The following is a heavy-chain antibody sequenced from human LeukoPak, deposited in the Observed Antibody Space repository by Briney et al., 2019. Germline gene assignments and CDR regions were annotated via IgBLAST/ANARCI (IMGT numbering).Heavy chain of an antibody. Sequence: PGGSLRLSCAASGFTFSSYSMNWVRQAPGKGLERVSYISSSSSTIYYADSVKGRFTISRDNAKNSLYLQMNSLRAEDTAVYYCARDRGPYCSGGSCYNYWGQGTLVTVSS. J-gene: IGHJ4*02. CDR3: ARDRGPYCSGGSCYNY. CDR2: ISSSSSTI. CDR1: GFTFSSYS. V-gene: IGHV3-48*01. D-gene: IGHD2-15*01.